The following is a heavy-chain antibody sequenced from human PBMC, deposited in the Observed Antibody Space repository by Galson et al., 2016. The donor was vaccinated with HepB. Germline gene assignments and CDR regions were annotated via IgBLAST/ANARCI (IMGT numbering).Heavy chain of an antibody. CDR2: IYYRGNT. CDR1: GGSISTGGYY. Sequence: TLSLTCTVSGGSISTGGYYWSWIRQHPGKGLEWIGYIYYRGNTYYNPSLKSRVSISRDTSKNQFSLMLTSVIAADTAVYYCARVASCDYRPTFDYWGQGSLVTVSS. CDR3: ARVASCDYRPTFDY. J-gene: IGHJ4*02. V-gene: IGHV4-31*03. D-gene: IGHD4-17*01.